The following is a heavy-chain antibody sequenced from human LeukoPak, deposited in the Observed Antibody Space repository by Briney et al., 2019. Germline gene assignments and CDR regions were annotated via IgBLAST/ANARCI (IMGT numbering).Heavy chain of an antibody. V-gene: IGHV3-21*06. CDR1: GFTFSSYS. CDR2: ISTSSNYI. Sequence: GGSLRLSCAASGFTFSSYSMNWVRRAPGKGLEWVSSISTSSNYIYYADSVKGRFTISRDNAKNSLYLQMNSLRAEDTAVCYCARDSSWYDYWGQGTLVTVSS. J-gene: IGHJ4*02. CDR3: ARDSSWYDY. D-gene: IGHD6-13*01.